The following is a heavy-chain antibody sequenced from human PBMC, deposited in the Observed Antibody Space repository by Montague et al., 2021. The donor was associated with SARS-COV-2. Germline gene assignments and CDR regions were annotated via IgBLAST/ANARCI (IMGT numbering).Heavy chain of an antibody. D-gene: IGHD2-15*01. J-gene: IGHJ4*02. CDR1: GVSISSSVYY. V-gene: IGHV4-39*01. CDR3: ASLEALGDCSGEGCAVGRDV. CDR2: IYYSGTT. Sequence: SETLSLTCTVSGVSISSSVYYWGWIRQPPGKGLEWIGSIYYSGTTYYSPSLKRRVTMSVETSKNQFSLKLSSVTAADTAVYYCASLEALGDCSGEGCAVGRDVWGQGTLVTVSS.